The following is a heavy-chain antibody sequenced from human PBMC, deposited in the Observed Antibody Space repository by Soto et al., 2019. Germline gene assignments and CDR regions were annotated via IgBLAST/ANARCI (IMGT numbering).Heavy chain of an antibody. CDR1: GGSFSGYY. CDR2: INHSGST. Sequence: SETLSLTCAVYGGSFSGYYWSWIRQPPGKGLEWIGEINHSGSTNYNPSLKSRVTISVDTSKNQFSLKLSPVTAADTAVYYCARGYSGYSYRNGMDVWGQGTTVTVSS. D-gene: IGHD5-18*01. J-gene: IGHJ6*02. CDR3: ARGYSGYSYRNGMDV. V-gene: IGHV4-34*01.